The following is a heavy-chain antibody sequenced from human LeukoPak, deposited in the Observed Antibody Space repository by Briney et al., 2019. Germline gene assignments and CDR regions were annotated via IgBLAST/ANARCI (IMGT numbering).Heavy chain of an antibody. CDR1: GYALTGYA. CDR2: IDAGDGDT. Sequence: ASVKVSCKASGYALTGYALHWVRQAPGQRLEWMGRIDAGDGDTKYSQTFQGRVIITRDTSASTAYMDLSSLRSEDTAVYYCARDRYCGGDCYSCCVEYFQHWGQGTLVTVSS. D-gene: IGHD2-21*02. J-gene: IGHJ1*01. CDR3: ARDRYCGGDCYSCCVEYFQH. V-gene: IGHV1-3*01.